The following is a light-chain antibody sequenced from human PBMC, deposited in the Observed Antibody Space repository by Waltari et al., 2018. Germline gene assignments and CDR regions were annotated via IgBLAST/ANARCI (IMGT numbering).Light chain of an antibody. CDR1: QSVSSSY. Sequence: EIVLTQSPGTLSLSPGERATLSCRASQSVSSSYLAWYQQKPGQAPRLLISGASSRATGSPDRVSVSGSGTDFTLTIGRLEPEDFAVYYCQQYGSSPTFGQGTKLEIK. J-gene: IGKJ2*01. CDR3: QQYGSSPT. CDR2: GAS. V-gene: IGKV3-20*01.